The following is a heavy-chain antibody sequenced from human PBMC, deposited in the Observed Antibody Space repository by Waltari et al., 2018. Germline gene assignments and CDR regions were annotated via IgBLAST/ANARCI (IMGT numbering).Heavy chain of an antibody. J-gene: IGHJ4*02. Sequence: QVQLQESGPGLVKPSETLSLTCTVSGDSISSYYWSCIRQPPGKGLVWIGYIYYSGSTNYNPSLKSRVTISVDTSKNQFSLKLSSVTAADTAVYYCARDRRGDYFDYWGQGTLVTVSS. V-gene: IGHV4-59*01. CDR1: GDSISSYY. D-gene: IGHD3-16*01. CDR2: IYYSGST. CDR3: ARDRRGDYFDY.